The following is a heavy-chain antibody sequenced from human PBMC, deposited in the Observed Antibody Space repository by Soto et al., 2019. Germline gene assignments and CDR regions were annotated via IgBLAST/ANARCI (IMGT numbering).Heavy chain of an antibody. CDR3: ARDSSSWYYHYYGMDV. CDR1: GFTFSSYA. D-gene: IGHD6-13*01. Sequence: PXGSLRLSFADSGFTFSSYAMHWVRQAPGKGLEWVAVISYDGSNKYYADSVKGRFTISRDNSKNTLYLQMKSLRAEDTAVYYCARDSSSWYYHYYGMDVWGQGTTVTVSS. J-gene: IGHJ6*02. V-gene: IGHV3-30-3*01. CDR2: ISYDGSNK.